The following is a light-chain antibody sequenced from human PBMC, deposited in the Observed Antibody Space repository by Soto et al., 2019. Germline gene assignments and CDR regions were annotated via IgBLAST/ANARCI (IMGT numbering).Light chain of an antibody. CDR1: SSNIGGNY. CDR2: DNN. CDR3: GTWDNSLTSGGV. J-gene: IGLJ3*02. V-gene: IGLV1-51*01. Sequence: QSVLTQPPSLSAAPGQRVTISCSGSSSNIGGNYVSWYQQLPGTAPKLLIYDNNKRPSGIPDRFSGSKSGTSATLVITGLQPGDEADYYCGTWDNSLTSGGVFGGGTKLTVL.